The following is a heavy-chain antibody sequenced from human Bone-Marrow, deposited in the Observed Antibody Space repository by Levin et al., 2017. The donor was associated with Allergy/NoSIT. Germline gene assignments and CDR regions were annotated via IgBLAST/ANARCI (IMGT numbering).Heavy chain of an antibody. CDR3: ARTRIESMPRFDS. V-gene: IGHV2-70*11. CDR2: IDWDDDK. D-gene: IGHD2/OR15-2a*01. J-gene: IGHJ4*02. Sequence: GSGPTLVKPTQTLTLTCTFSGFSLSSSGMSVSWIRQPPGKALEWLARIDWDDDKYYDESLLTRLTISKDTYRNQVVLTMANMMPLDTATYFCARTRIESMPRFDSWGQGIRVTVSS. CDR1: GFSLSSSGMS.